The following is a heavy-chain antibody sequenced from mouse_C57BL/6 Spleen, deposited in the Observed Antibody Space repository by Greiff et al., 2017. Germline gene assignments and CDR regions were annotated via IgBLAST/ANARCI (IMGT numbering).Heavy chain of an antibody. CDR3: ARARARADYRYCAC. V-gene: IGHV14-3*01. J-gene: IGHJ1*03. Sequence: VQLQQSVAELVRPGASVKMSCKASGYTFTNSWMHWVKQRPGQGLGWIGSIYPGNGDTKYNPKFQGKANLTAATSSNTAYLQLSSLTSEDSAVYYCARARARADYRYCACWGTGTTVTVS. D-gene: IGHD3-1*01. CDR2: IYPGNGDT. CDR1: GYTFTNSW.